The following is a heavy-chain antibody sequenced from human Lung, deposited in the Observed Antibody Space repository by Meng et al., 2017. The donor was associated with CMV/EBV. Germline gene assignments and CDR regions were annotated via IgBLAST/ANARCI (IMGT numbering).Heavy chain of an antibody. V-gene: IGHV4-34*01. Sequence: SXTXSLXCNVYGGSFTSYYWSWIRQTPNRGLEWIGEIHHSGSTNFNPSLKRRVTVSVDTPKNQFSLKLRSVTAADSAMYYCARGGYGPGYYYYGLDVWGQETXVTVSS. D-gene: IGHD5-18*01. CDR2: IHHSGST. J-gene: IGHJ6*02. CDR3: ARGGYGPGYYYYGLDV. CDR1: GGSFTSYY.